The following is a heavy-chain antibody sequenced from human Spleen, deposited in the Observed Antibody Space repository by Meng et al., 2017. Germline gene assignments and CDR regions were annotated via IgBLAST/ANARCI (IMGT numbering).Heavy chain of an antibody. Sequence: SETLSLTCTVSGGSISSTNYYWGWIRQPPGKGLEWIGSINYSGTTYYNPSLKSRVTISVDTSKSQISLKLSSVTAADTAVYYCARDLGDYYSFDYWGQGTLVTVSS. V-gene: IGHV4-39*07. D-gene: IGHD2-21*02. J-gene: IGHJ4*02. CDR3: ARDLGDYYSFDY. CDR2: INYSGTT. CDR1: GGSISSTNYY.